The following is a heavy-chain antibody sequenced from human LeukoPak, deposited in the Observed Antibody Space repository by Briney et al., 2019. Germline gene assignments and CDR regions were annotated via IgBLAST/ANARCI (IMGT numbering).Heavy chain of an antibody. CDR2: INWNGGST. Sequence: GGSLRLSCAASGFRFDDYGMSWVRQGPGKGLEWVCDINWNGGSTGYADSVKGQFTISRDNAKNSLYLQMNGLRTDDTAIYYCAGKNWILDAFGVWGQGTMVTVSS. CDR3: AGKNWILDAFGV. CDR1: GFRFDDYG. D-gene: IGHD1-1*01. J-gene: IGHJ3*01. V-gene: IGHV3-20*04.